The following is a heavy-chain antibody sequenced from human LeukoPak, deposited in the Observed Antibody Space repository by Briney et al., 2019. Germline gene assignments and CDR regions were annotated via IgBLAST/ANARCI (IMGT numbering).Heavy chain of an antibody. V-gene: IGHV3-53*01. CDR1: GFTVTRNY. D-gene: IGHD3-10*01. J-gene: IGHJ6*03. CDR3: ARVYYGSGSLHYYYYYMDV. Sequence: GGSLRLSCAASGFTVTRNYMTWVRQALGKGLEWVSVTYSGGRTYYEDSVKGRFTISRDNSKNTLYLQMNSLRAEDTAVYYCARVYYGSGSLHYYYYYMDVWGKGTTVTISS. CDR2: TYSGGRT.